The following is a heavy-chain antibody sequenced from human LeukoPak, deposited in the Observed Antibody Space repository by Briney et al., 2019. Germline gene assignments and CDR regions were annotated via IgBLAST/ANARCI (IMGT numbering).Heavy chain of an antibody. CDR1: WFTFSSYS. CDR3: ARDLVVVVAATHDY. Sequence: PGGALRLSCSASWFTFSSYSMNWVRPAPGEGLGGVSSISSSSSYIYYADSVKGRFTISRDNAKNSLYLQMNSLRAEDTAVYYCARDLVVVVAATHDYWGQGTLVTVSS. J-gene: IGHJ4*02. D-gene: IGHD2-15*01. CDR2: ISSSSSYI. V-gene: IGHV3-21*01.